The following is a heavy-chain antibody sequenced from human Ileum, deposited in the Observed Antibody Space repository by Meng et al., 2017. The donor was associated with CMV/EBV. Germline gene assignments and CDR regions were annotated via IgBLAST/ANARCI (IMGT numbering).Heavy chain of an antibody. Sequence: GESLKISCAAFGFTFSSYSMNWVRQAPGKGLEWVSSISSSSSYIYYADSVKGRFTISRDNAKNSLYLQMNSLRAEDTAVYYCARGQLYYDFWSGSLLDYWGQGTLVTVSS. CDR1: GFTFSSYS. D-gene: IGHD3-3*01. V-gene: IGHV3-21*01. CDR3: ARGQLYYDFWSGSLLDY. CDR2: ISSSSSYI. J-gene: IGHJ4*02.